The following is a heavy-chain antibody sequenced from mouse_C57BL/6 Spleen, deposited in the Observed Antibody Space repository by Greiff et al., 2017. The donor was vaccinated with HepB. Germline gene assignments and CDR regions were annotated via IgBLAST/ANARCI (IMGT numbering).Heavy chain of an antibody. CDR1: GFTFNTYA. J-gene: IGHJ1*03. V-gene: IGHV10-3*01. D-gene: IGHD2-4*01. Sequence: EVKLVESGGGLVQPKGSLKLSCAASGFTFNTYAMHWVRQAPGKGLEWVARIRSKSSNYATYYADSVKDRFTISRDDSQSMLYLQMNNLKTEDTAMYYCVREGDYDSYWYFDVWGTGTTVTVSS. CDR3: VREGDYDSYWYFDV. CDR2: IRSKSSNYAT.